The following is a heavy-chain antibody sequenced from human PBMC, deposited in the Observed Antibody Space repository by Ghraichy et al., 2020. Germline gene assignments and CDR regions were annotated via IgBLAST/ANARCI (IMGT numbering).Heavy chain of an antibody. CDR2: INSDGSST. J-gene: IGHJ5*02. V-gene: IGHV3-74*01. CDR3: ARGSTYYDILTGYYLNGFDP. D-gene: IGHD3-9*01. Sequence: GSLRLSCAASGFTFSSYWMHWVRQAPGKGLVWVSRINSDGSSTSYADSVKGRFTISRDNAKNTLYLQMNSLRAEDTAVYYCARGSTYYDILTGYYLNGFDPWGQGTLVTVSS. CDR1: GFTFSSYW.